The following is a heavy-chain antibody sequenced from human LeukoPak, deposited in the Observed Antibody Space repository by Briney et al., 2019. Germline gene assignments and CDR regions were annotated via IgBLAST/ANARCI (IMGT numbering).Heavy chain of an antibody. J-gene: IGHJ3*02. CDR1: GYTFTGYY. Sequence: SVKVSCKASGYTFTGYYMHWLRQAPGQGLEWMGWMNPNSGGTNYAQNFQGRVTMTRDTSVSTAYMELSSLRSDDTAVYYCARGPSHGAFDIWGQGTLVTVSS. CDR3: ARGPSHGAFDI. CDR2: MNPNSGGT. V-gene: IGHV1-2*02.